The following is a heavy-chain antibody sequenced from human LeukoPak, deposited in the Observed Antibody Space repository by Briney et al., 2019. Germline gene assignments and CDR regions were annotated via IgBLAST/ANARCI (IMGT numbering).Heavy chain of an antibody. CDR1: GGSISSYY. D-gene: IGHD3-10*01. CDR3: ARHVGNSGSGSYLTYFDY. V-gene: IGHV4-59*08. J-gene: IGHJ4*02. Sequence: PSETLSLTCTVSGGSISSYYWSWIRQPPGKGLEWIGHIYYSGSTHYNPSLKSRVTISVDTSKNQFSLKLSSVTAADTAVYYCARHVGNSGSGSYLTYFDYWGQGARGTVSS. CDR2: IYYSGST.